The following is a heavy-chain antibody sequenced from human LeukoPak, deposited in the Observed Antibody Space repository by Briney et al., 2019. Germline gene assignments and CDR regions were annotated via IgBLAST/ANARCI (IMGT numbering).Heavy chain of an antibody. CDR2: IRSDGNNI. CDR3: ARGHSVPSYSFDY. CDR1: GFTFSIHG. D-gene: IGHD5/OR15-5a*01. V-gene: IGHV3-30*02. J-gene: IGHJ4*02. Sequence: GGSLRLSCAASGFTFSIHGMRWVRQAPGKGPEWVAYIRSDGNNIHYADSVKGRFTISRDNSKNTLFLQMNSLRTEDSAVYFCARGHSVPSYSFDYWAQGTLVTVSS.